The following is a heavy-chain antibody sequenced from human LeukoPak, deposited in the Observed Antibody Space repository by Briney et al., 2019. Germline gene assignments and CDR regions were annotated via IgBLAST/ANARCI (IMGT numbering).Heavy chain of an antibody. Sequence: ASVKVSCKASGYTFTSYGISWVRQAPGQGLEWMGWISAYNGNTNYAQKLQGRATMTTDTSTSTAYMELRSLRSDDTAVYYCARLEYWNDLKGYYFDYWGQGTLVTVSS. J-gene: IGHJ4*02. V-gene: IGHV1-18*01. CDR1: GYTFTSYG. D-gene: IGHD1-1*01. CDR3: ARLEYWNDLKGYYFDY. CDR2: ISAYNGNT.